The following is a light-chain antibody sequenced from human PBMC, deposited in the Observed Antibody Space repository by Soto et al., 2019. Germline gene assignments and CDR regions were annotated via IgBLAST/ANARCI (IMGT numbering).Light chain of an antibody. Sequence: EIVMTQSPATLSVSPGETATLSCRASQSVSYNLAWYQQKPGQGPRRLLFGAFTRATGIPARFSGSGSGTEFTLTISSLQSEDFAVDYCQQYKNWPPLTFGGGTKVEIK. CDR1: QSVSYN. CDR3: QQYKNWPPLT. V-gene: IGKV3-15*01. J-gene: IGKJ4*01. CDR2: GAF.